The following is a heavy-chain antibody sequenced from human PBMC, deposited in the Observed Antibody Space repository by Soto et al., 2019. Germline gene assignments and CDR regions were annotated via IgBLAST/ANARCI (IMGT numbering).Heavy chain of an antibody. CDR1: GGSISSGGYY. Sequence: SETLSLTCTVSGGSISSGGYYWSWIRQHPGKGLEWIGYIYYSGSTYYNPSLKSRVTISVDTSKNQFSLKLSSVTAADTAVYYCAREGIAAAGTGYWFDPWGQGTLVTVSS. CDR3: AREGIAAAGTGYWFDP. D-gene: IGHD6-13*01. V-gene: IGHV4-31*03. CDR2: IYYSGST. J-gene: IGHJ5*02.